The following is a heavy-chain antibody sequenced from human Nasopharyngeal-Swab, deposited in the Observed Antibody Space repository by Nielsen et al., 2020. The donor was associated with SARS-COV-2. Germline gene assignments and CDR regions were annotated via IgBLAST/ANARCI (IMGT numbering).Heavy chain of an antibody. D-gene: IGHD6-13*01. Sequence: SETLSLTCTDSGGSISSYYWSWIRQPPGKGLEWIGYIYYSGSTNYNPSLKSRVTISVDTSKNQFSLKLSSVTAADTAVYYCARDHQYSSSWFGRGYNWFDPWGQGTLVTVSS. J-gene: IGHJ5*02. V-gene: IGHV4-59*01. CDR2: IYYSGST. CDR3: ARDHQYSSSWFGRGYNWFDP. CDR1: GGSISSYY.